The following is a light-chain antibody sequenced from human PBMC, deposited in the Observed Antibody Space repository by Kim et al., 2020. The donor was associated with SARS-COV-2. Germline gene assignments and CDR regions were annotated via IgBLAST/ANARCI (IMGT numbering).Light chain of an antibody. CDR2: GAS. V-gene: IGKV3-20*01. Sequence: VLTQSPATLSLSPGETATLSCRASQSFSSNYLAWYQQRPGQAPRLLIYGASNRATGVPDRFSGSGSGTDFTLTISRLEPEDFVVYFCQQFYILPSTFGRGTKVDIK. CDR1: QSFSSNY. J-gene: IGKJ1*01. CDR3: QQFYILPST.